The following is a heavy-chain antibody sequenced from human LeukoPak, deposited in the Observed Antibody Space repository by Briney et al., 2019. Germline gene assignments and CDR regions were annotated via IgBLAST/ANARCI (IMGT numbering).Heavy chain of an antibody. D-gene: IGHD6-19*01. CDR1: GSTFSSYA. J-gene: IGHJ4*02. CDR2: IIPIFGTA. Sequence: SVKVSCKASGSTFSSYAISWVRQAPGQGLEWMGGIIPIFGTANYAQKFQGRVTITTDESTSTAYMELSSLRSEDTAVYYCAREAVAGTGGDYWDQGTLVTVSS. V-gene: IGHV1-69*05. CDR3: AREAVAGTGGDY.